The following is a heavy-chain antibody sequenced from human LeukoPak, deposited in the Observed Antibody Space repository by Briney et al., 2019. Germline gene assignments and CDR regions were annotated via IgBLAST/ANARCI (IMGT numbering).Heavy chain of an antibody. D-gene: IGHD3-9*01. CDR2: ISSSGSTI. V-gene: IGHV3-48*03. CDR3: ARDPDMTGDAFDI. J-gene: IGHJ3*02. CDR1: GFTFSSYE. Sequence: GGSLRLSCAASGFTFSSYEMNWVRQAPGKGLEWVSYISSSGSTIYYADSVMGRFTISRDNAKNSLYLQMNSLRAEDTAVYYCARDPDMTGDAFDIWGQGTMVTVSS.